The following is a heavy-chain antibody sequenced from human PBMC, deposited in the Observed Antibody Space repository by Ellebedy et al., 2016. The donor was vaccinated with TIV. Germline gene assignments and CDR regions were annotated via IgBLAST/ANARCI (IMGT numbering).Heavy chain of an antibody. D-gene: IGHD3/OR15-3a*01. J-gene: IGHJ3*02. V-gene: IGHV1-18*01. CDR3: ARDGLVMSGRPFDI. CDR1: GYTFTDYG. Sequence: AASVKVSCKASGYTFTDYGISWVRQAPGQGLEWMGWISDKKSNTNYAQKFQGRVTMTTDTSTSAAYMELRSLRSDDTAVYYCARDGLVMSGRPFDIWGQGTLVAVSP. CDR2: ISDKKSNT.